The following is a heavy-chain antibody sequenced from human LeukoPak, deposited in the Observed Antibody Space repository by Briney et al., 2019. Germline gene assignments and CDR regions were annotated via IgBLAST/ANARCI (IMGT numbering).Heavy chain of an antibody. Sequence: SQTLSLTCALSGDSVSSNSAAWNWIRQSPSRGLEWLGRTYYRSKWYNDYAVSVKSRITINPDTSKNQFSLQLNSVTPEDTAVYYCARDLQSCSSTSCSHPRIDYWGQGTLVTVSS. CDR2: TYYRSKWYN. CDR1: GDSVSSNSAA. D-gene: IGHD2-2*01. CDR3: ARDLQSCSSTSCSHPRIDY. J-gene: IGHJ4*02. V-gene: IGHV6-1*01.